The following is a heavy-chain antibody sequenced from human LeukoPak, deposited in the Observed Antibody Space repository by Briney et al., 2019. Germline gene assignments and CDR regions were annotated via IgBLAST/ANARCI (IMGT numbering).Heavy chain of an antibody. CDR3: ARDLHPYYYGSGSYYPHYNFDY. CDR2: IIPIFGTA. CDR1: GGTFSSYA. J-gene: IGHJ4*02. V-gene: IGHV1-69*13. Sequence: GASVKVSCKASGGTFSSYAISWVRQAPGQGLEWMGGIIPIFGTANYAQKFQGRVTITADESTSTAYMELSSLRSEDTAVYYCARDLHPYYYGSGSYYPHYNFDYWGQGTLVTVSS. D-gene: IGHD3-10*01.